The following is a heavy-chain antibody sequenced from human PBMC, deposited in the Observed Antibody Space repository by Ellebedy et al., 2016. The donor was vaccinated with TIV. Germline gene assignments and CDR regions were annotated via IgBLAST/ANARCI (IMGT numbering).Heavy chain of an antibody. V-gene: IGHV3-9*01. D-gene: IGHD1-26*01. CDR1: GFTFDDYA. CDR2: ISWNSGSI. Sequence: GGSLRLXXAASGFTFDDYAMHWVRQAPGKGLEWVSGISWNSGSIGYADSVKGRFTISRDNAKNSLYLQMNSLRAEDTALYYCAKARSYGSYFDYWGQGTLVTVSS. J-gene: IGHJ4*02. CDR3: AKARSYGSYFDY.